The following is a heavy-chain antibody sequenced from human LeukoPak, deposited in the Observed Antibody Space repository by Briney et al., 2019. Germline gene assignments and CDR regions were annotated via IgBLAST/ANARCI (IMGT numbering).Heavy chain of an antibody. J-gene: IGHJ4*02. D-gene: IGHD6-19*01. V-gene: IGHV4-39*01. CDR1: GGSISSSSYY. CDR3: ARLPAVAGIFDY. Sequence: SETLSLTCTVPGGSISSSSYYWGWIRQPPGKGLEWIGSIYYSGSTYCNPSLKSRVTISVDTSKNQFSLKLSSVTAADTAVYYCARLPAVAGIFDYWGQGTLVTVSS. CDR2: IYYSGST.